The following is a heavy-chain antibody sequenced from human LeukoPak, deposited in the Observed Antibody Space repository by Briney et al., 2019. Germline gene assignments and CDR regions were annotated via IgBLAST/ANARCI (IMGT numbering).Heavy chain of an antibody. D-gene: IGHD6-19*01. CDR3: ARGPLARYSSGWYHYFDY. V-gene: IGHV4-34*01. J-gene: IGHJ4*02. Sequence: SETLSLTCAVYGGSFSGYYWSWIRQPPGKGLEWIGEINHSGSTNYNPSLKSRVTISVDTSKNQFSLKLSSVTAADTAVYYCARGPLARYSSGWYHYFDYWGQGTLVTVSS. CDR1: GGSFSGYY. CDR2: INHSGST.